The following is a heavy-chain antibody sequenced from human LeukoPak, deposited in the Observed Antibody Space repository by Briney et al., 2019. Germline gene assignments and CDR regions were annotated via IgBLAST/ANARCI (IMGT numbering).Heavy chain of an antibody. Sequence: GGSLRLSCAASAFTFRSYWMSWVRQAPGKGLEWVANIKQDGSEKYYVGSVKGRFTIYRDNAKNSLHLQMNSLRGEDTALYYCATSQTTSGRYGNAFDIWGQGTMVTVSS. D-gene: IGHD6-19*01. CDR3: ATSQTTSGRYGNAFDI. V-gene: IGHV3-7*01. J-gene: IGHJ3*02. CDR2: IKQDGSEK. CDR1: AFTFRSYW.